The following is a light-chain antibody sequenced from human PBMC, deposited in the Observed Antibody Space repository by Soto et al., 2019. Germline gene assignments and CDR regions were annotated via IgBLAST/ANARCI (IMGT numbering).Light chain of an antibody. CDR2: EVS. J-gene: IGLJ1*01. V-gene: IGLV2-14*01. CDR1: SSDVGGYDY. CDR3: GSYTSSRNRV. Sequence: QSVLTQPASVSGSPGQSITISCTGTSSDVGGYDYVSWYQQHPGKAPKLLISEVSKRPSGVSNRFFGSKSGNTASLTISGLQAEDEADYYCGSYTSSRNRVFGTGTKLTVL.